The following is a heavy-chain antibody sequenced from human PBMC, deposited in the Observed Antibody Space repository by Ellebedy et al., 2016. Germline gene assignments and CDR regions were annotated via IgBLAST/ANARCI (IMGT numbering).Heavy chain of an antibody. D-gene: IGHD2-21*01. CDR2: INHSGSF. CDR1: GASFRGYY. Sequence: SETLSLTCAVYGASFRGYYWSWIRQPPGEGLEWIGEINHSGSFNYNPSLKSRVTISVDTSKNQFSVNLSSVTAADTAVYYCARGLFDHRMAFDTWGQGTMVTVSS. V-gene: IGHV4-34*01. J-gene: IGHJ3*02. CDR3: ARGLFDHRMAFDT.